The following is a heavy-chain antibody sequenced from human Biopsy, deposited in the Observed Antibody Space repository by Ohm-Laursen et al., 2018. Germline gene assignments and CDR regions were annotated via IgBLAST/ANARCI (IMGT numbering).Heavy chain of an antibody. CDR2: IDWDDAK. CDR3: ARIPILVVPAAIVYRHRRHLQGLDV. CDR1: GFSLNTRGMS. V-gene: IGHV2-70*16. Sequence: TQTLTLTCTLSGFSLNTRGMSVTWIRQPPGKALEWLARIDWDDAKVYSESLKTRLTISKGTSENHVVLTLSDVAPVDTATYYCARIPILVVPAAIVYRHRRHLQGLDVWGQGTTVIVSS. D-gene: IGHD2-2*02. J-gene: IGHJ6*02.